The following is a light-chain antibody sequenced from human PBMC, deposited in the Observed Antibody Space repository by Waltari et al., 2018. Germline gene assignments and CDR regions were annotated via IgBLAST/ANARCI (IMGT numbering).Light chain of an antibody. CDR3: HQYNDGPPFN. Sequence: EIVMTQSPATLSVSPGERAIISCRASQSVTPNLAWYQQKPGPPPRLLTRGASTRATDIPARFSGSGSGTEFTLTITSLQSEDFAVYYCHQYNDGPPFNFGQGTKLEIK. J-gene: IGKJ2*01. CDR2: GAS. V-gene: IGKV3-15*01. CDR1: QSVTPN.